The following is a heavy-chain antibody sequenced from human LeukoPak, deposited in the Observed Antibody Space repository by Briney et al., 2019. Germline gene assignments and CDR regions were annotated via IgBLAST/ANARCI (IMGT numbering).Heavy chain of an antibody. J-gene: IGHJ4*02. V-gene: IGHV4-59*01. CDR3: ARSPSVAVAAYYFDY. D-gene: IGHD6-19*01. CDR1: GGSISSYY. CDR2: IYYSGST. Sequence: SETLSLTCTVSGGSISSYYWSWIRQPPGKGLEWIGYIYYSGSTNYNPSLKSRVTISVDTSKNQFSLKLSSVTAADTAVYYCARSPSVAVAAYYFDYWGQGTLVTVSS.